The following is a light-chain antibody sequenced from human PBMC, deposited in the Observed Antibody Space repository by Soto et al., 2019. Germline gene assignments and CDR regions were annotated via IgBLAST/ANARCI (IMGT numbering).Light chain of an antibody. CDR2: QTS. J-gene: IGKJ1*01. V-gene: IGKV3-11*01. Sequence: EIVLTQSPATLSSFPGDRVTLSFRASQYINTSLAWYQHRPGQAPRLLIYQTSLRAAGIPARFSASGSGTDFAITISDVQPEDFALYYCHQRQSWPRTFGQGTKVYI. CDR1: QYINTS. CDR3: HQRQSWPRT.